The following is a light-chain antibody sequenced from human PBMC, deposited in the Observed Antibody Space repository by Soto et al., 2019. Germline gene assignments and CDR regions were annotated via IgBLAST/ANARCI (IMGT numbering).Light chain of an antibody. CDR3: QQLNSYPLT. V-gene: IGKV1-8*01. CDR1: QGISSY. Sequence: AIRMTQSPSSLSASTGDRVTITCRASQGISSYLAWYQQKPGKAPNLLIYAASTLQSGVPSRFSGSGSGTDFTLTISSLQPEDFATYFCQQLNSYPLTFGGGTKVDIK. CDR2: AAS. J-gene: IGKJ4*01.